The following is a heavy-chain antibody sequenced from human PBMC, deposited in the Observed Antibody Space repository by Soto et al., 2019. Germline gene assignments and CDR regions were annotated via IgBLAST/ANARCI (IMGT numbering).Heavy chain of an antibody. V-gene: IGHV1-18*01. CDR3: AGENFWFGESHGDY. CDR1: GYTFTSYG. Sequence: QVQLVQSGAEVKKPGASVKVSGKASGYTFTSYGISWVRQAPVQGFEWMGWISAYNGNTNYAQKLQGIVTMNTDTSTSTAYMELRSLRSDDTAEYSCAGENFWFGESHGDYWCQGTLVTVSS. J-gene: IGHJ4*02. D-gene: IGHD3-10*01. CDR2: ISAYNGNT.